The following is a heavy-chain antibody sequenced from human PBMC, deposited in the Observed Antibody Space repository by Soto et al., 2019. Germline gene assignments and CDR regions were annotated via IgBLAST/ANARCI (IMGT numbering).Heavy chain of an antibody. CDR1: VYTLTSYG. Sequence: ASVKVSCKASVYTLTSYGISWVRQAPGQGLEWMGWISAYNGNTNYAQKFQGRVTMTTDTSTSTAYMELRSLRSDDTAVYYCARVPCSGWYRNWFDPWGQGTLVTVSS. D-gene: IGHD6-19*01. J-gene: IGHJ5*02. CDR2: ISAYNGNT. V-gene: IGHV1-18*01. CDR3: ARVPCSGWYRNWFDP.